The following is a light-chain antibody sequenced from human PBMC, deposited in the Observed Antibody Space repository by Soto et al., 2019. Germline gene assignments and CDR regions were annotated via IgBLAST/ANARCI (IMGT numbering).Light chain of an antibody. CDR3: VAWDDSLNGYVV. V-gene: IGLV1-44*01. CDR1: SSDIGSNT. CDR2: SNN. Sequence: QSVLTQPPSASGTPGQGVTISCSGSSSDIGSNTVNWYQQLPGTAPKLVIYSNNQRPSGVPDRFSGSKSGTSASLAISGLQSEDEADYYCVAWDDSLNGYVVFGGGTKATVL. J-gene: IGLJ2*01.